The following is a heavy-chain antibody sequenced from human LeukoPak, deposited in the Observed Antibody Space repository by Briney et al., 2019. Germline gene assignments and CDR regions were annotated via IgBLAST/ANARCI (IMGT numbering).Heavy chain of an antibody. Sequence: PGGSLRLSCAASGFTFSTYWMTWVRQAPGKGLEWVANINEDGGGRYYVDSVEGRFTISRDNSKNTLYLQMNSLRAEDTAVYYCAREVLWFGELSPLDYWGQGTLVTVSS. V-gene: IGHV3-7*01. D-gene: IGHD3-10*01. CDR3: AREVLWFGELSPLDY. J-gene: IGHJ4*02. CDR1: GFTFSTYW. CDR2: INEDGGGR.